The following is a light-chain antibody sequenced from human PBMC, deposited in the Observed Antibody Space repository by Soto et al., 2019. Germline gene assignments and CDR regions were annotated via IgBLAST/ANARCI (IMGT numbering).Light chain of an antibody. Sequence: IQLTQSPSSLSASVGDRVTITCRASQGISSYLAWYQQKPGRAPKLLIYAASTLQSGVPSRFSGSGSGTDFTLNISRLQPEDFATYYCHFRSTFGQGTRLEIK. V-gene: IGKV1-9*01. CDR3: HFRST. CDR1: QGISSY. CDR2: AAS. J-gene: IGKJ5*01.